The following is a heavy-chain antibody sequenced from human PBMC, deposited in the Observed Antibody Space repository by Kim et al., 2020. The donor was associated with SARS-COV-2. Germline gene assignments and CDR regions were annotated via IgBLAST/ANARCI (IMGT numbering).Heavy chain of an antibody. J-gene: IGHJ6*02. Sequence: YYNPSHKSRVTISVDTSKNQFSLKLSSVTAADTAVYYCARDYYYYYGMDVWGQGTTVTVSS. V-gene: IGHV4-39*07. CDR3: ARDYYYYYGMDV.